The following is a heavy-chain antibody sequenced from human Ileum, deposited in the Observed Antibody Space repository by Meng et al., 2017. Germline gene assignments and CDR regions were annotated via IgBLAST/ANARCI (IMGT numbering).Heavy chain of an antibody. J-gene: IGHJ4*02. Sequence: LQALRQGLLCPSGTLPLPCAVSRGSISSTYWWTWVRQSAGKGLEWIGEIHHSGSTNYNPSLKSRVTISVDKSKNQFSLNLRSVTAADTAVYYCARIDYGGNGIEKYYFDYWGQGTLVTVSS. CDR2: IHHSGST. CDR1: RGSISSTYW. CDR3: ARIDYGGNGIEKYYFDY. D-gene: IGHD4-23*01. V-gene: IGHV4-4*02.